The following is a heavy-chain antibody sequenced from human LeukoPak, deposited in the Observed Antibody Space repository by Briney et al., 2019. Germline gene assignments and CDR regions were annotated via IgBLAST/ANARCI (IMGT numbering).Heavy chain of an antibody. CDR3: ARDGSDGMDV. Sequence: GRSLRLSCAASGFTFSSYGMHWVRQAPGKGLEWVSYISSSGSTIYYADSVKGRFTISRDNAKNSLYLQMNSLRAEDTAVYYCARDGSDGMDVWGQGTTVTVSS. V-gene: IGHV3-48*04. CDR2: ISSSGSTI. D-gene: IGHD5-12*01. CDR1: GFTFSSYG. J-gene: IGHJ6*02.